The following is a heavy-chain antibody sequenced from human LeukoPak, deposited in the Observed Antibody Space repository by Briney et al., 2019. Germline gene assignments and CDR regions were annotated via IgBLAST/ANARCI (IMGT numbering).Heavy chain of an antibody. Sequence: GSLRLSCAASGFTFSSYSMNWVRRAPGKGLEWIGSIYHSGSTYYNPSLKSRVTISVDTSKNQFSLKLSSVTAADTAVYYCAREYYDILTSSYYGMDVWGQGTTVTVSS. J-gene: IGHJ6*02. V-gene: IGHV4-38-2*02. CDR3: AREYYDILTSSYYGMDV. D-gene: IGHD3-9*01. CDR1: GFTFSSYS. CDR2: IYHSGST.